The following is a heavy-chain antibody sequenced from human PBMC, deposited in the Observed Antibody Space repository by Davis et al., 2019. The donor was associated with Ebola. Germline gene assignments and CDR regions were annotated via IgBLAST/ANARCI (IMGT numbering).Heavy chain of an antibody. Sequence: ASVKVSCKASGYTFTSYGISWVRQAPGQGLEWMGWISAYNGNTNYAQKLQGRVTMTTDTSTSTAYMELRSLRSDNTAVYYCARGGIAARSPRAEYFQHWGQGTLVTVSS. CDR2: ISAYNGNT. J-gene: IGHJ1*01. V-gene: IGHV1-18*01. CDR1: GYTFTSYG. D-gene: IGHD6-6*01. CDR3: ARGGIAARSPRAEYFQH.